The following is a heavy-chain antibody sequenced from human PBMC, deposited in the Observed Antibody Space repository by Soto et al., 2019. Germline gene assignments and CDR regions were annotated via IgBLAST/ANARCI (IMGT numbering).Heavy chain of an antibody. CDR1: SGSINNYY. CDR3: ARDYVSGKYYFEI. D-gene: IGHD3-10*01. J-gene: IGHJ4*02. Sequence: SETLSLTCTVSSGSINNYYWSWIRQPPGKGLEWIGYIYYSGSTDYNPSLKSRVTISVDTSKTQFFLRLTSVTAADTAIYYCARDYVSGKYYFEIWGQGALVTVSS. V-gene: IGHV4-59*08. CDR2: IYYSGST.